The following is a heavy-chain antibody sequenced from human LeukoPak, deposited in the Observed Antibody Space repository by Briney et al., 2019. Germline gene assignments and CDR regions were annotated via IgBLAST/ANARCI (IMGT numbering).Heavy chain of an antibody. CDR2: INPTSGGT. V-gene: IGHV1-2*02. CDR3: ARSQWLIDASIDY. J-gene: IGHJ4*02. Sequence: ASVKVSCKASGYTFTGYYRHWVRQAPGQGLEWMGWINPTSGGTKYAQKFQGRVTMTRDTSISTAYMELSRLRSDNTAVYYCARSQWLIDASIDYWGQGTLVTVSS. D-gene: IGHD6-19*01. CDR1: GYTFTGYY.